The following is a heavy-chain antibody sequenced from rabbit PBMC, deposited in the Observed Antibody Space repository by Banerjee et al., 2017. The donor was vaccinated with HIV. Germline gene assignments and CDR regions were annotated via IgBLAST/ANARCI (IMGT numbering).Heavy chain of an antibody. D-gene: IGHD4-1*01. CDR3: VRDYYSSGWGSGL. CDR2: IDPLFGGT. Sequence: QEQLVESGGGLVQPGGSLKLSCKASGFDFSSYGMSWVRQAPGKGLEWIGYIDPLFGGTYYASWVNGRVTISSHNAQNTLYLQLNSLTAADTATYFCVRDYYSSGWGSGLWGPGTLV. J-gene: IGHJ6*01. V-gene: IGHV1S47*01. CDR1: GFDFSSYG.